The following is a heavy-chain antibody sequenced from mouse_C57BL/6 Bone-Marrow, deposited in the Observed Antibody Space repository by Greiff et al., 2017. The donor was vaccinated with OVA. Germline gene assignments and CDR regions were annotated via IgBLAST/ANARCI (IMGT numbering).Heavy chain of an antibody. V-gene: IGHV15-2*01. CDR3: ASHYYGSSYERYFDV. CDR1: DSEVFPIAY. CDR2: ILPSIGRT. J-gene: IGHJ1*03. Sequence: VQLQQSGSELRSPGSSVKLSCKDFDSEVFPIAYMSWVRQKPGHGFEWIGGILPSIGRTIYGEKFEDKATLDADTLSNTAYLELNSLTSEYSAIYYCASHYYGSSYERYFDVWGTGTTVTVSS. D-gene: IGHD1-1*01.